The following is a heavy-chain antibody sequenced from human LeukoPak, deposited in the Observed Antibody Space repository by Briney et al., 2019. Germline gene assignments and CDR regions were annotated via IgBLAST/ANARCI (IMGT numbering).Heavy chain of an antibody. CDR3: SREFPFCGADCFSGVFDI. J-gene: IGHJ3*02. CDR1: GGTFSSYA. D-gene: IGHD2-21*02. Sequence: SVKVSCKASGGTFSSYAISWVRQAPGQGLEWMGGIIPIFGTANYAQNFQGRLTMTTDTSTTTAYMELRSLRSDDTAVYYCSREFPFCGADCFSGVFDIWGQGTMVTVS. V-gene: IGHV1-69*05. CDR2: IIPIFGTA.